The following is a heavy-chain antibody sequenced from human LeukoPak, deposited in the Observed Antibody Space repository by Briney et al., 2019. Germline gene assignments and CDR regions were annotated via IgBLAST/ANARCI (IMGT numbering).Heavy chain of an antibody. CDR3: ASARTTAFMDV. CDR1: GGSNSSYY. J-gene: IGHJ6*04. CDR2: IYTSGST. D-gene: IGHD2-2*01. Sequence: SETLSLXCTVSGGSNSSYYWSWIRLPAGKGLEWIGRIYTSGSTNYNPSLKSRVTMSVDTSKNQFSLKLSSVTAADTAVYYCASARTTAFMDVWGKGTTVTVSS. V-gene: IGHV4-4*07.